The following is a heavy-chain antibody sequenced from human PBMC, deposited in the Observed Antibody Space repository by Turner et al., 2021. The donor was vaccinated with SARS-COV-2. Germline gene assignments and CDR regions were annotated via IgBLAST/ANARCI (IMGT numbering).Heavy chain of an antibody. D-gene: IGHD3-10*01. J-gene: IGHJ4*02. CDR3: ARQAAGQGLDY. CDR1: GGSISSSSSF. CDR2: IYYSGTT. Sequence: QVQLQESGPGLVKPSETLSLTCTVSGGSISSSSSFWGGIRQPPTKELEGFGSIYYSGTTYYNPSLKNRVSLSIDPSKNQFSLNLTSVTAADTALFYCARQAAGQGLDYWGRGILVTVSS. V-gene: IGHV4-39*01.